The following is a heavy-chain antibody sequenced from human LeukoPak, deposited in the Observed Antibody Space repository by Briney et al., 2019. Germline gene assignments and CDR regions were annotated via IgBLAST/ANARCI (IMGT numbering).Heavy chain of an antibody. Sequence: GGSLRLSCAASGFTFSSYWMHWVRQAPGKGLVWVSRINGDGSSTSYADSVKGRFTISRDNAKNTLYLQMNSLRAEDTAVYYCARGRLMITFGGGCGMDVWGQGTTVTVSS. CDR3: ARGRLMITFGGGCGMDV. J-gene: IGHJ6*02. V-gene: IGHV3-74*01. CDR2: INGDGSST. CDR1: GFTFSSYW. D-gene: IGHD3-16*01.